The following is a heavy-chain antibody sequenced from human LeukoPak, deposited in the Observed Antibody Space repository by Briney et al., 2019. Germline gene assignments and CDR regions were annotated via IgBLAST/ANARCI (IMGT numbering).Heavy chain of an antibody. D-gene: IGHD6-25*01. J-gene: IGHJ4*02. Sequence: SETLSLTCAVYGGSFSGYYWSRIRQPPGKGLEWIGEINHSGSTNYNPSLKSRVTISVDTSKNQFSLKLSSVTAADTAVYYCARGPPGIAAAGEPPVYYFDYWGQGTLVTVSS. CDR1: GGSFSGYY. CDR2: INHSGST. CDR3: ARGPPGIAAAGEPPVYYFDY. V-gene: IGHV4-34*01.